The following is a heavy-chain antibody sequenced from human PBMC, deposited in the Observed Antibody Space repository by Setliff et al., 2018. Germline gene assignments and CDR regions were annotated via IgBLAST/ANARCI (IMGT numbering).Heavy chain of an antibody. CDR1: GYDFSKYW. CDR2: IFPSDSDT. Sequence: GESLKISCQASGYDFSKYWIGWVRQMPGEGLDWMGIIFPSDSDTRYGPSFQGQVTISAAKSITAVYLQINSLKASDTAIYFCARGDTIGFGAFDIWGQGTMVTVSS. D-gene: IGHD1-26*01. CDR3: ARGDTIGFGAFDI. J-gene: IGHJ3*02. V-gene: IGHV5-51*01.